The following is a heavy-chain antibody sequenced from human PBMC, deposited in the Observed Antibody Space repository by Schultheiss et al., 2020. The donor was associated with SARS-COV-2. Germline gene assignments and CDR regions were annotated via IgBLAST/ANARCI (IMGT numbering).Heavy chain of an antibody. CDR3: ARVVVVIPPGRAFDI. CDR1: GFTFSSYA. Sequence: GGSLRLSCAASGFTFSSYAMSWVRQAPGKGLEWVSYISSSSSTIYYADSVKGRFTISRDNAKNSLYLQMNSLRDEDTAVYYCARVVVVIPPGRAFDIWGQGTMVTVSS. J-gene: IGHJ3*02. V-gene: IGHV3-48*02. CDR2: ISSSSSTI. D-gene: IGHD3-22*01.